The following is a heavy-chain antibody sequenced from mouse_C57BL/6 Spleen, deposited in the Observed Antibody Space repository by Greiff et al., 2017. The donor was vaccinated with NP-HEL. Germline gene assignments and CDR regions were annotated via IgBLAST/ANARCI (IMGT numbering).Heavy chain of an antibody. CDR1: GYTFTSYW. J-gene: IGHJ1*03. CDR2: IYPSDSET. V-gene: IGHV1-61*01. D-gene: IGHD4-1*01. Sequence: QVQLQQPGAELVRPGSSVKLSCKASGYTFTSYWMDWVKQRPGQGLEWIGNIYPSDSETHYNQKFKDKATLTVDKSSSTAYMQLSSLTSEDSAVYYCARKLNWEGYFDVWGTGTTVTVSS. CDR3: ARKLNWEGYFDV.